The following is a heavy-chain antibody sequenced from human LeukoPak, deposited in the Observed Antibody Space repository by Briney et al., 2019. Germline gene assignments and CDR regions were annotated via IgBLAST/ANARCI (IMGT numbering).Heavy chain of an antibody. D-gene: IGHD6-13*01. CDR3: ARLFVDPGSSLYHPPPSVEY. Sequence: SETLSLTCTVSGGSFSSSSNYWGRIRQPPGTGREWIGSIYYSGTSFYKPSLKSRFTISVDTSKNQFSVKLSCVSAAGTAVYYWARLFVDPGSSLYHPPPSVEYWGQGSLVTVSS. CDR1: GGSFSSSSNY. J-gene: IGHJ4*02. V-gene: IGHV4-39*01. CDR2: IYYSGTS.